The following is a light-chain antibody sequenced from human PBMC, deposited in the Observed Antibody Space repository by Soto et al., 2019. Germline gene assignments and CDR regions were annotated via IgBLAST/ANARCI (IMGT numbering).Light chain of an antibody. Sequence: QSVLTQPPSASGTPRQRVTIAFSGSSSNIGSTTVKWYQQLPGTAPKLLIYNNNQRPSGVPERFSGSKSGTSASLAISGLQSEDEADYYCAAWDDSLNGVVFGGGTKVTVL. J-gene: IGLJ3*02. CDR1: SSNIGSTT. CDR2: NNN. CDR3: AAWDDSLNGVV. V-gene: IGLV1-44*01.